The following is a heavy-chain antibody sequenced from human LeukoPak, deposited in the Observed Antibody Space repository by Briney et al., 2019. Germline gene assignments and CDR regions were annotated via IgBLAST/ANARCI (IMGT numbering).Heavy chain of an antibody. D-gene: IGHD2-2*02. CDR2: INHSGST. Sequence: SETLSLTCAVSGYSISSGYYWSWIRQPPGKGLEWIGEINHSGSTNYNPSLKSRVTISVDTSKNQFSLKLSSVTAADTAVYYCARGGGLYCSSTSCYTPLRYWGQGTLVTVSS. V-gene: IGHV4-34*01. J-gene: IGHJ4*02. CDR1: GYSISSGYY. CDR3: ARGGGLYCSSTSCYTPLRY.